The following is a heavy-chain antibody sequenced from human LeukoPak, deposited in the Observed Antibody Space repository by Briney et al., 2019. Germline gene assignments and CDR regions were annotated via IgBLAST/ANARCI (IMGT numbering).Heavy chain of an antibody. CDR1: GFTFSHAW. CDR3: TIVGPLTYYYESSGYYIPNN. V-gene: IGHV3-15*01. CDR2: IKSKTDGETI. D-gene: IGHD3-22*01. Sequence: GGSLRLSCAASGFTFSHAWINWVRQAPGKGLEWVGRIKSKTDGETIDYAAPVKGRVTISRDDSKNTVYLQMNSVKIEDTAVYYCTIVGPLTYYYESSGYYIPNNWGQGTLVTVSS. J-gene: IGHJ4*02.